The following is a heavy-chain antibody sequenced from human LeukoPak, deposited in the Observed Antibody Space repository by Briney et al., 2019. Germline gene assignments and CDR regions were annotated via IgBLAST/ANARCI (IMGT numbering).Heavy chain of an antibody. Sequence: PSETLSLTCTVSGGSISSGGYYWSWIRQHPGKGLEWIGYIYYSGSTYYNPSLKSRVTISVDTSKNQFSLKLSSVTAADTAVYYCARDQGVVPAAIDYWGQGTLVTVSS. CDR2: IYYSGST. CDR3: ARDQGVVPAAIDY. V-gene: IGHV4-31*03. J-gene: IGHJ4*02. CDR1: GGSISSGGYY. D-gene: IGHD2-2*01.